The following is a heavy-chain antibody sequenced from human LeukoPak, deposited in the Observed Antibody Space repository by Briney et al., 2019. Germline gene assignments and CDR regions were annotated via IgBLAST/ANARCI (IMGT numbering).Heavy chain of an antibody. J-gene: IGHJ6*04. CDR2: ISSSGSTI. V-gene: IGHV3-48*03. CDR1: GFTFSSYE. Sequence: GGSLRLSCAASGFTFSSYEMNWVRQAPRKGLEWVSYISSSGSTIYYADSVKGRFTISRDNAKNSLYLQMNSLRAEDTAVYYCAELGITMIGGVRGKGTTVTISS. D-gene: IGHD3-10*02. CDR3: AELGITMIGGV.